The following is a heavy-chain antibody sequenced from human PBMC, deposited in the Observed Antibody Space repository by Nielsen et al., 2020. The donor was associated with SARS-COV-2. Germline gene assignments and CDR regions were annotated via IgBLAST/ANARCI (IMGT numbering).Heavy chain of an antibody. Sequence: LSLTCVASGFTFSSYGMHWVRQAPGKGLEWVAVISYDGSNKYYADSVKGRFTISRDNSKNTLYLQMNSLRAEDTAVYYCAKDRYSSSFDYWGQGTLVTVSS. CDR2: ISYDGSNK. J-gene: IGHJ4*02. V-gene: IGHV3-30*18. D-gene: IGHD6-13*01. CDR1: GFTFSSYG. CDR3: AKDRYSSSFDY.